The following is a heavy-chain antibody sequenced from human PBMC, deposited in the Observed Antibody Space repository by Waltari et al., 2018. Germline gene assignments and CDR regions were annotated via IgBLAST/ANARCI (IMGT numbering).Heavy chain of an antibody. CDR1: GFTFSSYA. CDR3: ARDTVDSGYVGFYFDC. CDR2: ISCDGSNK. Sequence: QVQLVESGGGVVQPGRSLRLSCAASGFTFSSYAMHWVRQAPGEVLEWVAVISCDGSNKYYADSVKGRFTISRDNSKNTLYLQMNSLRAEDTAVYYCARDTVDSGYVGFYFDCWGQGTLVTVSS. V-gene: IGHV3-30-3*01. D-gene: IGHD5-12*01. J-gene: IGHJ4*02.